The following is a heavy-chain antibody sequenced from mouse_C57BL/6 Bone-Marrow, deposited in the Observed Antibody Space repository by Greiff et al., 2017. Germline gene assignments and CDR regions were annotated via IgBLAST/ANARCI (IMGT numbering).Heavy chain of an antibody. CDR3: ARMEDYGGAWFAY. D-gene: IGHD2-4*01. Sequence: QVTLKVSGPGILQPSQTLSLTCSFSGFSLSTFGMGVGWIRPPSGKGLEWLAHIWWDDDKYSNPALKSRLTISKDTSKNQVFLKIANVDTADTATYYCARMEDYGGAWFAYWGQGTLVTVSA. J-gene: IGHJ3*01. V-gene: IGHV8-8*01. CDR2: IWWDDDK. CDR1: GFSLSTFGMG.